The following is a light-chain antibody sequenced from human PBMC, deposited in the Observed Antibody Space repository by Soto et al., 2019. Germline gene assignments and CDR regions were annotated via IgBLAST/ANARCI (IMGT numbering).Light chain of an antibody. CDR1: QNINSW. J-gene: IGKJ1*01. CDR2: DAS. CDR3: QQFHSFSRT. V-gene: IGKV1-5*01. Sequence: DIQMTQSPSTLSASVGDRVTITCRASQNINSWLAWYQQKPGKAPNLLIYDASTLESGVPSRFSGSGPGTEFTLTISSLQPEDFATYYCQQFHSFSRTFGQGTKVEVK.